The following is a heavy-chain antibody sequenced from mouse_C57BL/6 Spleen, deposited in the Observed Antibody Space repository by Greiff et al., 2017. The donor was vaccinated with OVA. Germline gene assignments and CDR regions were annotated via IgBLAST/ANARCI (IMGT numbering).Heavy chain of an antibody. D-gene: IGHD6-1*01. CDR2: IHPNSGST. CDR1: GYTFTSYW. V-gene: IGHV1-64*01. CDR3: ARRRDPLYAMDY. Sequence: VQLQQPGAELVKPGASVKLSCKASGYTFTSYWMHWVKQRPGQGLEWIGMIHPNSGSTNYNEKFKSKATLTVDKASSTAYMQLSSQTSEYSAVYYCARRRDPLYAMDYWGQGTSVTVSS. J-gene: IGHJ4*01.